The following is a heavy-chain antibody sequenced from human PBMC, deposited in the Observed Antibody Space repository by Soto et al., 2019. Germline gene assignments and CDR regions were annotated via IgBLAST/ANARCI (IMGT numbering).Heavy chain of an antibody. CDR1: GFTFGDYG. Sequence: GVSLRLPCAASGFTFGDYGVTCVRQAHGRGLEWVACIKQDSSEKFYLDSVKGRFTVSRDNAKNSLVLQMISLRVEDTAVYYCVRDGYRGNYRHDDCWGQGTLVTVSS. CDR2: IKQDSSEK. D-gene: IGHD1-26*01. V-gene: IGHV3-7*01. CDR3: VRDGYRGNYRHDDC. J-gene: IGHJ4*02.